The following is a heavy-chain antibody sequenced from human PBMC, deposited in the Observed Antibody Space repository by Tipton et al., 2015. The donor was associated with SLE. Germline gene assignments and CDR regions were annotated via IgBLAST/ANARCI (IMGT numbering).Heavy chain of an antibody. Sequence: TLSLTCTVSGGSISSGGYYWSWIRQHPGKGLEWIGYIYYSGSTNYNPSLKSRVTISVDTSKNQFSLKLSSVTAADTAVYYCARWGMGSSWGYWGQGTLVTVSS. CDR2: IYYSGST. CDR3: ARWGMGSSWGY. CDR1: GGSISSGGYY. V-gene: IGHV4-31*03. D-gene: IGHD6-13*01. J-gene: IGHJ4*02.